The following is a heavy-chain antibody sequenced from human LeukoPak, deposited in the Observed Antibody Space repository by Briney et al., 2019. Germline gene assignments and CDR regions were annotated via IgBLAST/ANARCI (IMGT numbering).Heavy chain of an antibody. Sequence: NPSETLSLTCAVYGGSFSGYYWSWIRQPPGKGLEWIGEINHSGSTNYNPSLKSRVTISVDTSKNQFSLKLSSVTAADTAVYYCARIGYSYGYNDYWGQGTLVTVSS. CDR2: INHSGST. D-gene: IGHD5-18*01. J-gene: IGHJ4*02. CDR1: GGSFSGYY. CDR3: ARIGYSYGYNDY. V-gene: IGHV4-34*01.